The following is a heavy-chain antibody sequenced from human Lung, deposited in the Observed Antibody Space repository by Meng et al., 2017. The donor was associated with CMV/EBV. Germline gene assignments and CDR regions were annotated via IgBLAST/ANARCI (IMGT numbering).Heavy chain of an antibody. CDR2: ISYDGSNK. Sequence: SLKISXAASGFTFSNYGMHWVRQAPGKGLEWVAFISYDGSNKYYADSVKGRFTISRDNSKNTLYLQMNSLRAEDTAVYYCARDADSSSFSPESARGYYYFGMDVWGQGTTVTV. J-gene: IGHJ6*02. CDR1: GFTFSNYG. CDR3: ARDADSSSFSPESARGYYYFGMDV. V-gene: IGHV3-30*19. D-gene: IGHD6-13*01.